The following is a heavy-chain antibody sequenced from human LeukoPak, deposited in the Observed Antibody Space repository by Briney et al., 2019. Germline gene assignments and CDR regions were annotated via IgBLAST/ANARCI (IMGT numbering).Heavy chain of an antibody. CDR2: FFYSGST. V-gene: IGHV4-38-2*02. CDR3: ASMLDGCNSNSCLYFDY. Sequence: PSETLSLTCTVSGYSISSGYFWGWIRQPPGKGLEWIANFFYSGSTYYNPSLKSRVTISVDTSKNQFSLKLSSVTVADTAVYYCASMLDGCNSNSCLYFDYWGQGTLVTVSS. D-gene: IGHD2-2*01. J-gene: IGHJ4*02. CDR1: GYSISSGYF.